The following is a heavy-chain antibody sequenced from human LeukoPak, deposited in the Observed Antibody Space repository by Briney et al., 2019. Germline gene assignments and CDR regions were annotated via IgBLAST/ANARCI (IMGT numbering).Heavy chain of an antibody. V-gene: IGHV3-64*01. J-gene: IGHJ5*02. Sequence: PGGSLRLSCAASGFTFSFYTMHWVRQAPGKGLESVSAISTNGDSTYYVNSVKDRFTISRDNSKNTLYLQMGSLRVEDMAVYYWAREVDGGFDPWGQGTLVTVSS. D-gene: IGHD3-16*01. CDR3: AREVDGGFDP. CDR2: ISTNGDST. CDR1: GFTFSFYT.